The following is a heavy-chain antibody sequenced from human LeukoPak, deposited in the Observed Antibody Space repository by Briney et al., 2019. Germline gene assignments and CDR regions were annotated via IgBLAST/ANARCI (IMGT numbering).Heavy chain of an antibody. J-gene: IGHJ5*02. CDR3: ARSVNNWFDP. V-gene: IGHV6-1*01. CDR2: TFYRSKWYN. Sequence: SQTLSLTCAISGDSVSSDSAAWIWIRQSPSRGLEWLGRTFYRSKWYNDYAVSVKSRITINPDTSKNQFSLQLNSVTPEDTAVYYCARSVNNWFDPWGQGTLVTVSS. CDR1: GDSVSSDSAA. D-gene: IGHD2-8*01.